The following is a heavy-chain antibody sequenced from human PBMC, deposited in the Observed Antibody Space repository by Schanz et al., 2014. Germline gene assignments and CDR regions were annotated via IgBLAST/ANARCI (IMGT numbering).Heavy chain of an antibody. D-gene: IGHD3-10*01. V-gene: IGHV3-23*04. Sequence: EVQLVESGGGLVQPGGSLRLSCASSGFSFTTYAMSWVRQAPGKGLEWVSSISSGGGSTYYADSVKGRFTISRDNSNKTVDLQMNSLRAEDTALYYCVRDELLWFGEVLSLDYWGQGALVTVSS. J-gene: IGHJ4*02. CDR3: VRDELLWFGEVLSLDY. CDR2: ISSGGGST. CDR1: GFSFTTYA.